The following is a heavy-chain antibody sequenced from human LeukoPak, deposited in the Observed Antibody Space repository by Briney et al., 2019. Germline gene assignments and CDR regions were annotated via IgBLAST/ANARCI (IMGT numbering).Heavy chain of an antibody. Sequence: VGSLRLSCAASGFTFGSYAMSWVRQAPGKGLEWVSTISGSGGSTNYADSVKGRFTVSRDNSKSTMYLQMNSLRAEDTAVYYCAKDALTRTIVPSSFDYWGQGTLVTVSS. V-gene: IGHV3-23*01. CDR1: GFTFGSYA. J-gene: IGHJ4*02. CDR2: ISGSGGST. D-gene: IGHD2-2*01. CDR3: AKDALTRTIVPSSFDY.